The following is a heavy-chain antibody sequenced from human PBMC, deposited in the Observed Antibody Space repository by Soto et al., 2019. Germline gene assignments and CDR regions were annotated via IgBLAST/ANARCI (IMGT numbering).Heavy chain of an antibody. D-gene: IGHD3-22*01. CDR3: AKGSMIVVVITFDY. V-gene: IGHV3-23*01. J-gene: IGHJ4*02. CDR1: GFTFSTYA. CDR2: ISGNGGNT. Sequence: GGSLRLSCAGSGFTFSTYAMSWVRQAPGKGLDWVSGISGNGGNTYYADSVKGRFTISRDNSKNTLYLQMNSLRAEDTAVYYCAKGSMIVVVITFDYWGLGTLVTVSS.